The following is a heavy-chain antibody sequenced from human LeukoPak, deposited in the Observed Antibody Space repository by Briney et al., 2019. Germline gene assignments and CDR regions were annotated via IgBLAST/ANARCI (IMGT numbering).Heavy chain of an antibody. CDR2: ISCSGGST. D-gene: IGHD6-19*01. CDR3: AKSLPGIAVAASFGY. CDR1: GFTFSSYA. J-gene: IGHJ4*02. Sequence: GGPLRLSCAASGFTFSSYAMSWVRQAPGKGLEWVSAISCSGGSTYYAASVKGRLTISRDNPKSTLYLQMNSLRAEDTAVYYCAKSLPGIAVAASFGYWGQGTLVTVSS. V-gene: IGHV3-23*01.